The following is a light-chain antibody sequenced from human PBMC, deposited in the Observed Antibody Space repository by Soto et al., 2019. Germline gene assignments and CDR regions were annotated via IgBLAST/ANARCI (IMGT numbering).Light chain of an antibody. V-gene: IGKV1-5*01. CDR3: EQYNTYSYT. CDR2: HAS. Sequence: DIQMTQSPSTLSASVGDRVTLTCRASQSISTYLAWYQQKPGKAPELLIYHASNPASGGPSRFSGGGSGTEFTLTISSLQPDDFAIYYCEQYNTYSYTFGQGTKLEIK. J-gene: IGKJ2*01. CDR1: QSISTY.